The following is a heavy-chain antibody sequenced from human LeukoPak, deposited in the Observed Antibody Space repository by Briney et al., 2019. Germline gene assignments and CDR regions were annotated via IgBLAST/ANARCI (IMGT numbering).Heavy chain of an antibody. Sequence: GGSLRLSCAASGFTFSTYAMNWVRQAPGKGLGWVSSISHSASYIYYADSVQGRFTVSRDNAKNTLYLQMNSLRAEDTAVYFCAKVDCSGGSCYSEEDYWGQGTLVTVSS. CDR1: GFTFSTYA. D-gene: IGHD2-15*01. CDR2: ISHSASYI. CDR3: AKVDCSGGSCYSEEDY. V-gene: IGHV3-21*01. J-gene: IGHJ4*02.